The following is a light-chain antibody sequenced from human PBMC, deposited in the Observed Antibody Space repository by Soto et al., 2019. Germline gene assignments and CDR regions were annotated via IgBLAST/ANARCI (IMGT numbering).Light chain of an antibody. CDR1: NSNIGRNY. CDR3: AGWDDSLSGVV. V-gene: IGLV1-47*01. J-gene: IGLJ2*01. CDR2: RTD. Sequence: QPVLTQPPSTSGTPGQRVTISCSGNNSNIGRNYVFWYQQVPGAAPKLLVYRTDLRPSGVPDRFSGSKSSTSASLAISGLRSEDEADYYCAGWDDSLSGVVFGGGTKLTVL.